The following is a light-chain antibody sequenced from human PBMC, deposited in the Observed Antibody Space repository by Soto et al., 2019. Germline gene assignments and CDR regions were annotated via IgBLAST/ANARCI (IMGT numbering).Light chain of an antibody. V-gene: IGKV3-15*01. Sequence: EKVMTQSPATLSMSPGERATLSCRASQSVSSFLAWYQQKPGQAPRLLIYGASTRATGIPARFSGSGSGTEFTLTISSLQSEDFAVYYCQQYSNWPSWTFGQGTKVEGK. CDR1: QSVSSF. CDR2: GAS. CDR3: QQYSNWPSWT. J-gene: IGKJ1*01.